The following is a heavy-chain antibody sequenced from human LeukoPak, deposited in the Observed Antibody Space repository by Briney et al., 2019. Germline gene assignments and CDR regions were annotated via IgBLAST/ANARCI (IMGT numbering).Heavy chain of an antibody. CDR1: GYSISSGYY. CDR2: IYHSGST. Sequence: PSETLSLTCAVSGYSISSGYYWGWIRQPPGKGLEWIGSIYHSGSTYYNPSLKSRVTISVDTSKNQFSLKLSSVTAADTAVYYCARRCNTSCPYYFDYWGQGTLVTVSS. CDR3: ARRCNTSCPYYFDY. D-gene: IGHD2-2*01. V-gene: IGHV4-38-2*01. J-gene: IGHJ4*02.